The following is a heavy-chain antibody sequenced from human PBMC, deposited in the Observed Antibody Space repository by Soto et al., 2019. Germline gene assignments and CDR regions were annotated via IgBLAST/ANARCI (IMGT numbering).Heavy chain of an antibody. CDR2: IHHTGSTT. CDR1: GGSISTTDW. Sequence: QVQLQESGPGLVKPSETLSLTCAVSGGSISTTDWWTWFRQPPGKGLEWIGDIHHTGSTTNYSPSLQSRVTVSIDKSANQFSLRLTSVTAADTAVYYCATRDCTNNVCHFPWGQGNLVTVSS. CDR3: ATRDCTNNVCHFP. V-gene: IGHV4-4*02. D-gene: IGHD2-8*01. J-gene: IGHJ5*02.